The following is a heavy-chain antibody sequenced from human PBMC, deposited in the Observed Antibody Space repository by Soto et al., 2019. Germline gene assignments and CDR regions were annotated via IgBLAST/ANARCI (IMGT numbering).Heavy chain of an antibody. CDR1: GGSISSSSYY. Sequence: SETLSLTCTVSGGSISSSSYYWGWIRQPPGKGLEWIGSIYYSGSTYYNPSLKSRVTISVDTSKNQFSLKLSSVTAADTAVYYCARRLRYFDWLFSPTDYWGQGTLVTVSS. J-gene: IGHJ4*02. V-gene: IGHV4-39*01. CDR2: IYYSGST. D-gene: IGHD3-9*01. CDR3: ARRLRYFDWLFSPTDY.